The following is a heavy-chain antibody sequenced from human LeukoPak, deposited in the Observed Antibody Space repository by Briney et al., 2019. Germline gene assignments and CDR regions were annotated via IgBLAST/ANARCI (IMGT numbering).Heavy chain of an antibody. CDR2: IRGSGGTT. V-gene: IGHV3-23*01. CDR1: GFTFSSYG. J-gene: IGHJ4*02. CDR3: AKYSGSGTYLDY. Sequence: GRSLRLSCAASGFTFSSYGMHWVRQAPGKGLDWVSSIRGSGGTTFYADSVKGRFTISRDNSKNTLYLQMSSLRAENTAVYYCAKYSGSGTYLDYWGQGTLVTVSS. D-gene: IGHD3-10*01.